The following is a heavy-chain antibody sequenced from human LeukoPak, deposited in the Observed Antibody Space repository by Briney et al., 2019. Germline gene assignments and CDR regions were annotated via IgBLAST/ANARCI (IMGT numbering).Heavy chain of an antibody. J-gene: IGHJ4*02. CDR1: GFTFSSYG. CDR3: AKDSSVFHYDSRNFDY. CDR2: ISYDGSSK. Sequence: GGSLRLSCAASGFTFSSYGMHWVRQAPGKGLEWVAVISYDGSSKYYADSVKGRFTISRDNSKNTLYLQMNSLRAEDTAVFYCAKDSSVFHYDSRNFDYWGQGTLVTVSS. D-gene: IGHD3-22*01. V-gene: IGHV3-30*18.